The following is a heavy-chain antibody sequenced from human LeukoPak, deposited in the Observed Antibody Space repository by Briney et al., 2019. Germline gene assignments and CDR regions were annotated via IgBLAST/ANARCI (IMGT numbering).Heavy chain of an antibody. Sequence: ASVKVSCKASGYTFTSYYMHWVRQAPGQGLEWMGIINPSGGSTSYAQKFQGRVTMTRGTSTSTVYMELSSLRSEDTAVYYCASLTAAAFGSDYWGQGTLVTVSS. J-gene: IGHJ4*02. D-gene: IGHD6-13*01. CDR1: GYTFTSYY. CDR3: ASLTAAAFGSDY. CDR2: INPSGGST. V-gene: IGHV1-46*01.